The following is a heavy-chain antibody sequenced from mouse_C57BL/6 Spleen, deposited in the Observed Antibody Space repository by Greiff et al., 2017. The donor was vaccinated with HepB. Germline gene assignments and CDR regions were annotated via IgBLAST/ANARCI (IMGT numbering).Heavy chain of an antibody. V-gene: IGHV3-6*01. J-gene: IGHJ4*01. CDR3: ARVSNYVGAMDY. Sequence: EVQLQESGPGLVKPSQSLSLTCSVTGYSITSGYYWNWIRKFPGNKLEWMGYKSYDGSNNYNQSLKNRISITRDTSKNQFFLKLNSVTTEDTATYYCARVSNYVGAMDYWGQGTSVTVSS. CDR1: GYSITSGYY. CDR2: KSYDGSN. D-gene: IGHD2-5*01.